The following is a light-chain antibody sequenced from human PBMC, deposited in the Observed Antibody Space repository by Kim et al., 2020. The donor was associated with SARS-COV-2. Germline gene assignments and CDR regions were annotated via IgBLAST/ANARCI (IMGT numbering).Light chain of an antibody. V-gene: IGKV3-20*01. Sequence: SPVENATLSYRARQTLRGDYLAWYQLKPVQPPRLLIYGASSRATGIPDRFSGSGSGTDFTLTISRLEPEDFAVYYCQQYTYSPMYTFCQGTKLEI. CDR2: GAS. J-gene: IGKJ2*01. CDR1: QTLRGDY. CDR3: QQYTYSPMYT.